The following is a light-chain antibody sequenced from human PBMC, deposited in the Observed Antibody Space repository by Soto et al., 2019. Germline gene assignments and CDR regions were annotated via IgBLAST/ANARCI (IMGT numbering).Light chain of an antibody. CDR3: QHCDYLPI. V-gene: IGKV1-33*01. Sequence: DIQMTQSPSSLSASVGDRVTITCQASQDITSYLNWYQHKPGKAPKLLIYDASILEAGVPPRFSGSGSATDFTLTISSLQPEDVATYYCQHCDYLPIFGPGTTVDF. CDR2: DAS. CDR1: QDITSY. J-gene: IGKJ3*01.